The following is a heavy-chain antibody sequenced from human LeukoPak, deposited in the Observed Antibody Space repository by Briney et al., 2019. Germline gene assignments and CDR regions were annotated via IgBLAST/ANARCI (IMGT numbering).Heavy chain of an antibody. D-gene: IGHD2-8*01. CDR1: GFTVPDYA. CDR2: ISASGVMT. Sequence: GGSLRLSCAASGFTVPDYAMTWVRQAPGKGLEWVSSISASGVMTYYADSVKGRFTVSRDNSKNSLYLQMKSLTAADTAVYYCAKDNGYYYYMDVWGKGTTVTISS. CDR3: AKDNGYYYYMDV. V-gene: IGHV3-23*01. J-gene: IGHJ6*03.